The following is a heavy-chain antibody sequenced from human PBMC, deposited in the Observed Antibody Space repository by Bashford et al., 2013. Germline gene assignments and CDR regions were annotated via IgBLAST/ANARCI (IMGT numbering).Heavy chain of an antibody. Sequence: VRQAPGKGLEWVSPISGSGGSTYYADSVKGRFTISRDNSKNTLYLQMNSLRAEDTAVYYCATDLGSDAFDIWGQGTMVTVSS. CDR3: ATDLGSDAFDI. V-gene: IGHV3-23*01. J-gene: IGHJ3*02. CDR2: ISGSGGST. D-gene: IGHD7-27*01.